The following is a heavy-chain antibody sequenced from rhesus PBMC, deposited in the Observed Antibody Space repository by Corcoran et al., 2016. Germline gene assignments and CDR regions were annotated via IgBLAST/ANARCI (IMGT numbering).Heavy chain of an antibody. D-gene: IGHD6-31*01. CDR1: GGSFSGYY. CDR3: ARLGYSSGWYGVLDY. Sequence: QVQLQESGPGRVKPSEALSLTCAGSGGSFSGYYWGWVRPPPGTGREWVGYISGSSGSTDSNPSLKSRVHISTDPPKNQFSLKLSSVTAADTAVYYCARLGYSSGWYGVLDYWGQGVLVTVSS. CDR2: ISGSSGST. V-gene: IGHV4-165*01. J-gene: IGHJ4*01.